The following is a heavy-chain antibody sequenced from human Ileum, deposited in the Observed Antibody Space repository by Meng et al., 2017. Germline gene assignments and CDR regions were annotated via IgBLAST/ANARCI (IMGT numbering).Heavy chain of an antibody. V-gene: IGHV4-30-4*01. CDR2: TYYNGSP. D-gene: IGHD3-10*01. Sequence: VQLQESGPGLVKPSQTLSPTCSVSGGSFSSDNYYWTWIRQTPGKGLEWIGLTYYNGSPFYNPSLRSRVTISVDTSKDQFSLKLTSVTAADTAVYYCARERRHYYGSGSFDYWGQGILVTVSS. CDR1: GGSFSSDNYY. J-gene: IGHJ4*02. CDR3: ARERRHYYGSGSFDY.